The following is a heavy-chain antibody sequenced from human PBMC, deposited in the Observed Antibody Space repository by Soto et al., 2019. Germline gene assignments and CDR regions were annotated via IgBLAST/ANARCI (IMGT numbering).Heavy chain of an antibody. D-gene: IGHD5-18*01. Sequence: PGGSLRLSCAASGFTFSDYGMHWVRQAPGKGLEWVAIISYDGNNKYYADSVKGRFTISRDNSKNTLYLQMNSLRAEDTAVYYCAKEESYGFSYFDYWGQGTLVTVSS. J-gene: IGHJ4*02. CDR1: GFTFSDYG. CDR2: ISYDGNNK. V-gene: IGHV3-30*18. CDR3: AKEESYGFSYFDY.